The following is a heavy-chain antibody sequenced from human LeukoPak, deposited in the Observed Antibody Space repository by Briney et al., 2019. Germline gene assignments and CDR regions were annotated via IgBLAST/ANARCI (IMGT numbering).Heavy chain of an antibody. CDR2: TYYRSKWYN. Sequence: SQTLSLTCAISGDSVSSNSAAWNWIRQSPSRGLEWLGRTYYRSKWYNDYAVSVKSRITINPDTSKNQFSLQLNSVTPEDTAVYYCASEVVEPYYYYYYMDVWGKGTTVTVSS. D-gene: IGHD2-15*01. V-gene: IGHV6-1*01. J-gene: IGHJ6*03. CDR1: GDSVSSNSAA. CDR3: ASEVVEPYYYYYYMDV.